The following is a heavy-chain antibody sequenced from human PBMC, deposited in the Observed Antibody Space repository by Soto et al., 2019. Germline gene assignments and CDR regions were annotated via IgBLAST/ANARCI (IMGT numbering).Heavy chain of an antibody. Sequence: ASVKVSCKASGYTSADLGISWVRQAPGQGLEWMGWVSGNNGASNPAPKVQGRITMTLDTSTGVSYMALRSLRSDDTAIYYCVRDQKYFRVNGNWFDSSGQGTGVTVSS. J-gene: IGHJ5*01. CDR2: VSGNNGAS. CDR1: GYTSADLG. CDR3: VRDQKYFRVNGNWFDS. D-gene: IGHD2-2*01. V-gene: IGHV1-18*01.